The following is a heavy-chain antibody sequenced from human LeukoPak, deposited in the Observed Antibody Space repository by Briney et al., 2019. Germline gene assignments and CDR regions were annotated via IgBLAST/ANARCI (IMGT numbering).Heavy chain of an antibody. V-gene: IGHV1-24*01. CDR2: FDPEEAKM. D-gene: IGHD3-3*01. J-gene: IGHJ4*02. CDR3: TTRSGDFWSGFVN. CDR1: GNSLSELS. Sequence: ASVKVSCKVPGNSLSELSNQWVRQAPGKGLECVGGFDPEEAKMVYAQNFQGRVTMTEDTSTQTAYMELSGLTSGDTAVYYCTTRSGDFWSGFVNWGQGTLVTVSS.